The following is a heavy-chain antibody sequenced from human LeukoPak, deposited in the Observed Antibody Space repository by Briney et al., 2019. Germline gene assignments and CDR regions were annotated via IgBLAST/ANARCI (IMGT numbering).Heavy chain of an antibody. Sequence: ASVKVSCKASGYTFTSYYMHWVRQAPGQGLEWMGIINPSGGSTSYAQKFQGRVTMTRDMSTSTVYMELSSLRSEDTAVYYCARSEIPIKKYGDYGRDAFDIWGQGTMVTVSS. D-gene: IGHD4-17*01. CDR1: GYTFTSYY. J-gene: IGHJ3*02. CDR3: ARSEIPIKKYGDYGRDAFDI. V-gene: IGHV1-46*01. CDR2: INPSGGST.